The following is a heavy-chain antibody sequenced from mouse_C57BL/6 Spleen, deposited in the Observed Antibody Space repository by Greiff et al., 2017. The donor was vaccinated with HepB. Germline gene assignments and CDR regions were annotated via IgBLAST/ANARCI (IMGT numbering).Heavy chain of an antibody. D-gene: IGHD2-4*01. CDR1: GFTFSSYA. CDR3: TRDHYDYDWFAY. Sequence: EVKVVESGEGLVKPGGSLKLSCAASGFTFSSYAMSWVRQTPEKRLEWVAYISSGGDYIYYADTVKGRFTISRDNARNTLYLQMSSLKSEDTAMYYCTRDHYDYDWFAYWGQGTLVTVSA. CDR2: ISSGGDYI. J-gene: IGHJ3*01. V-gene: IGHV5-9-1*02.